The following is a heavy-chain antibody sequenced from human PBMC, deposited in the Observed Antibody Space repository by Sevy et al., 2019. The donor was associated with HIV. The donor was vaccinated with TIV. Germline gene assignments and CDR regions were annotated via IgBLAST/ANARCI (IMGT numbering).Heavy chain of an antibody. D-gene: IGHD3-3*01. J-gene: IGHJ6*02. V-gene: IGHV3-49*03. CDR2: IRSKTYGGTT. CDR3: TRVLGTISPYYYFGMDV. CDR1: GFTFGDYA. Sequence: QGGSLRLSCTASGFTFGDYAMSWLRQAPGKGLEWVGFIRSKTYGGTTECAASVKGRFTISRDDSKNIAYLQMNSLKTEDTAVYYCTRVLGTISPYYYFGMDVWGQGTTVTVSS.